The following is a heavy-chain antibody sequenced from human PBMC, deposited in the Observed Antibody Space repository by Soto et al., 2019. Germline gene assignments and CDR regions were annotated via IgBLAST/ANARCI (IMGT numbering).Heavy chain of an antibody. CDR2: IYYSGSA. J-gene: IGHJ6*03. D-gene: IGHD4-4*01. Sequence: QVQLQESGPRLVKPSETLSLTCTVSGGSITSYYWNWIRQPPGKGLEWIGYIYYSGSANYNPSLNSRVTISVDTSKNQFSLKVRSVTAADTAVYYCAREAGATEFSYYYYMDVWGKGTTVTVSS. V-gene: IGHV4-59*01. CDR1: GGSITSYY. CDR3: AREAGATEFSYYYYMDV.